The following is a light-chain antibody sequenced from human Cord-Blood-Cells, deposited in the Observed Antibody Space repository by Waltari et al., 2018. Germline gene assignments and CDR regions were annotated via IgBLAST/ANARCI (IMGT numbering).Light chain of an antibody. V-gene: IGKV4-1*01. Sequence: IVITQSPGSLAVSLGGRATIHRKSSPSVLYSSNNKNYLAWYQQKPGQPPKLLIYWASTRESGVPDRFSGSGSGTDFTLTISSLQAEDVAVYYCQQYYSTPITFGQGTRLEIK. J-gene: IGKJ5*01. CDR2: WAS. CDR1: PSVLYSSNNKNY. CDR3: QQYYSTPIT.